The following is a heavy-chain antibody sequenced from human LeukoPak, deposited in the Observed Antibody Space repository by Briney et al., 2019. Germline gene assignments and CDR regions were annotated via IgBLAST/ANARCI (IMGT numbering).Heavy chain of an antibody. CDR2: IIPIFGTA. Sequence: GASVKVSCKVSGYTLTELSMHWVRQAPGKGLEWMGGIIPIFGTANYAQKFQGRVTITADESTSTAYMELSSLRSEDTAVYYCARGYYYDSSGYPLDYWGQGTLVTVSS. V-gene: IGHV1-69*13. CDR3: ARGYYYDSSGYPLDY. D-gene: IGHD3-22*01. J-gene: IGHJ4*02. CDR1: GYTLTELS.